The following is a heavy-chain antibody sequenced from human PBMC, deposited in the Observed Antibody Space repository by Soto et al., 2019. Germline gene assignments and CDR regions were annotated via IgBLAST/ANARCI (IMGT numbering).Heavy chain of an antibody. CDR2: IFSSGST. D-gene: IGHD5-12*01. V-gene: IGHV4-4*07. J-gene: IGHJ4*02. CDR1: GGSINTFY. CDR3: AREGSYSAYNFAHGIQLWSFDF. Sequence: SETLSLTCTVSGGSINTFYWSWVRQPAGKGLEWIGRIFSSGSTSFSPSLESRVAMSVDTSKNHFSLNLSSVAAADMAVYYCAREGSYSAYNFAHGIQLWSFDFWGQGALVTVSS.